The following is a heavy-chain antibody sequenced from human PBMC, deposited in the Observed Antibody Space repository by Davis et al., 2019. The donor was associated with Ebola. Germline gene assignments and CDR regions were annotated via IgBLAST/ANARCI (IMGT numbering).Heavy chain of an antibody. D-gene: IGHD6-19*01. CDR3: ARMRRGLYSSSGDY. CDR1: GGSISSGGYY. V-gene: IGHV4-34*01. J-gene: IGHJ4*02. Sequence: PSETLSLTCAVSGGSISSGGYYWSWIRQPPGKGLEWIGEINHSGSTNYNPSLKSRVTISVDTSKNQFSLKLSSVTAADTAVYYCARMRRGLYSSSGDYWGQGTLVTVSS. CDR2: INHSGST.